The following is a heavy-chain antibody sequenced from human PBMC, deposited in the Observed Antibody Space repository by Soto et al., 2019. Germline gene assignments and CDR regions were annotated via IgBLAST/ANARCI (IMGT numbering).Heavy chain of an antibody. D-gene: IGHD3-10*01. CDR3: ARDPMVRGVIYYYGMDV. CDR2: INAGNGNT. Sequence: GASVKVSCKASGYTFTSYAMHCVRQAPGQRLEWMGWINAGNGNTKYSQKFQGRVTITRDTSASTAYMEPSSLRSEDTAVYYCARDPMVRGVIYYYGMDVWGQGTTVTVSS. CDR1: GYTFTSYA. V-gene: IGHV1-3*01. J-gene: IGHJ6*02.